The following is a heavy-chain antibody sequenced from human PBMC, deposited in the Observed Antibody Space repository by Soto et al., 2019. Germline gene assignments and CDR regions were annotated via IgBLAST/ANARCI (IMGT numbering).Heavy chain of an antibody. CDR2: IRDVANSYIT. CDR1: GFTFSAHY. Sequence: EVQLVESGGGLVQPGGSLRLSCAASGFTFSAHYMDWVRQAPGKGLECVGRIRDVANSYITEYAASVKGRFTVSRDDSNNLVYLQMNSLKTEDTAVYYCARALSGSYGGKNPIDHWGKGTLVSVSS. V-gene: IGHV3-72*01. D-gene: IGHD4-17*01. J-gene: IGHJ4*02. CDR3: ARALSGSYGGKNPIDH.